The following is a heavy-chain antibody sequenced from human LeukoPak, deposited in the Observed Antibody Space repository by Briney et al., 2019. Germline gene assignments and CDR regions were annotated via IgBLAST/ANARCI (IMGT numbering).Heavy chain of an antibody. CDR2: INWNGGST. D-gene: IGHD3-16*01. Sequence: GGSLRLSCAAYGFTFDDYGMSWVRQAPGKGLEWVSGINWNGGSTGYADSVKGRFTISRDNAKNSLYLQMNSLRAEDTALYYCARVTFGSRAGYYYYMDVWGKGTTVTVSS. V-gene: IGHV3-20*04. CDR3: ARVTFGSRAGYYYYMDV. J-gene: IGHJ6*03. CDR1: GFTFDDYG.